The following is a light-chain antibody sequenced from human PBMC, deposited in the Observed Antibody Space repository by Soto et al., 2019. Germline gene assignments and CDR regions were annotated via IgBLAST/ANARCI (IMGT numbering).Light chain of an antibody. CDR3: QQYGTSPFA. CDR2: GAS. Sequence: EIVLTQSPGTLSLSPGERATLSCRASQSVSSSYLAWYQQKPGQAPRLLIYGASSRATGIPDRFSGGGSGTEFTLTITRLEPEDLAVYYCQQYGTSPFAFGPGTKVYIK. V-gene: IGKV3-20*01. CDR1: QSVSSSY. J-gene: IGKJ3*01.